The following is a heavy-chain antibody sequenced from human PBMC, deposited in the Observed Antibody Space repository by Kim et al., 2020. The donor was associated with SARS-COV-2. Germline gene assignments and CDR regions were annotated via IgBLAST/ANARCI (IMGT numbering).Heavy chain of an antibody. J-gene: IGHJ6*02. V-gene: IGHV1-3*01. Sequence: ASVKVSCKTSGYAFTSYGMHWVRQAPGQSLEWMGYINAGNGNTKYAPKFQGSVTITRDTSANTAYMELSGLRSEDTAVYYCARSGALDVWGQGTPVTVSS. CDR1: GYAFTSYG. CDR3: ARSGALDV. CDR2: INAGNGNT. D-gene: IGHD3-10*01.